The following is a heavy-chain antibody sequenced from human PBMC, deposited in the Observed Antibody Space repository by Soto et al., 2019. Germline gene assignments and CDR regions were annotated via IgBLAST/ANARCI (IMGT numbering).Heavy chain of an antibody. V-gene: IGHV3-23*01. Sequence: EVQLLESGGGLVQPGGSLRLSCAASGFTFSSYAMSWVRQAPGKGLEWVSAISGSGGSTYYADSVKGRFTISRDNSKNTLYLQMNSLRAEDTAVYYCAKYGGPGDGGRWLQFKSPGGYFDYWGQGTLVTVSS. J-gene: IGHJ4*02. CDR3: AKYGGPGDGGRWLQFKSPGGYFDY. CDR2: ISGSGGST. CDR1: GFTFSSYA. D-gene: IGHD5-12*01.